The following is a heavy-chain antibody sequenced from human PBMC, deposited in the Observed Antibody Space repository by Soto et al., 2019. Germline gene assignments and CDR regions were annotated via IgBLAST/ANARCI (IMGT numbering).Heavy chain of an antibody. CDR3: ARQNGGNSPYGMDV. Sequence: SVKVSCKASGGTFSSYAISWVRQAPGQGLEWMGGIIPIFGTANYAQKFQGRVTSTADESTSTAYMELSSLRSEDTAVYYCARQNGGNSPYGMDVWGQGTTVTVSS. D-gene: IGHD2-21*02. V-gene: IGHV1-69*13. CDR2: IIPIFGTA. CDR1: GGTFSSYA. J-gene: IGHJ6*02.